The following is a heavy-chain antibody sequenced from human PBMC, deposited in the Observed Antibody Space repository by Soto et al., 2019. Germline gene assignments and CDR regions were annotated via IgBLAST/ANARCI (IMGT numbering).Heavy chain of an antibody. CDR2: ISSSSSYI. D-gene: IGHD6-6*01. CDR1: GFTFSSYS. Sequence: GGSLRLSCAASGFTFSSYSMNWVRQAPGKGLEWVSSISSSSSYIYYADSVKGRFTISRDNAKNSLYLQMNSLRAEDTAVYYCASGHQQLGGLSYYFDYWGQGTLVTVSS. CDR3: ASGHQQLGGLSYYFDY. J-gene: IGHJ4*02. V-gene: IGHV3-21*01.